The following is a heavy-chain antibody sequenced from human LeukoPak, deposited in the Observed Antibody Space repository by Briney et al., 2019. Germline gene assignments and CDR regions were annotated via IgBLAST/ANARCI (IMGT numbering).Heavy chain of an antibody. J-gene: IGHJ4*02. CDR3: AKDRWAVAGNYFDY. Sequence: PGGSLRLSCAASGFTVSSNYMSWVRQAPGKGLEWVSVIYSGGSTYYADSVKGRFTISRDNSKNTLYLQMNSLRAEDTAVYYCAKDRWAVAGNYFDYWGQGTLVTVSS. CDR1: GFTVSSNY. D-gene: IGHD6-19*01. CDR2: IYSGGST. V-gene: IGHV3-66*01.